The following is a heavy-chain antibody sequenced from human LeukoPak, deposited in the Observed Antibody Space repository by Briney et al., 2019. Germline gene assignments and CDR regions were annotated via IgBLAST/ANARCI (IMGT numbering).Heavy chain of an antibody. J-gene: IGHJ4*02. CDR1: GGTFTSYA. CDR3: AASRDGYNWFDY. Sequence: SVKVSCKASGGTFTSYAISWVRQAPGQGLEWMGGIIPIFGTANYAQKFQGRVTIATDESTSTAYMELSSLRSEDTAVYYCAASRDGYNWFDYWGQGTLVTVSS. V-gene: IGHV1-69*05. D-gene: IGHD5-24*01. CDR2: IIPIFGTA.